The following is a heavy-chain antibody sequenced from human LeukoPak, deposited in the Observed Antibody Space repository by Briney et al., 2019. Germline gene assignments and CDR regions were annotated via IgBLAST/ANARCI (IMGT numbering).Heavy chain of an antibody. D-gene: IGHD2-15*01. CDR1: GGSISTSSYY. J-gene: IGHJ6*03. V-gene: IGHV4-39*07. CDR3: ARVGACSGDSCYSYPLDYYYYYMDV. Sequence: PSETLSLTCTVSGGSISTSSYYWGWIRQPPGKGLEWIGNIYYSGSTYYNPSLKSRVTMSVDTSKNQFSLKLTSVTAADTAIYYCARVGACSGDSCYSYPLDYYYYYMDVWGKGTTVTVSS. CDR2: IYYSGST.